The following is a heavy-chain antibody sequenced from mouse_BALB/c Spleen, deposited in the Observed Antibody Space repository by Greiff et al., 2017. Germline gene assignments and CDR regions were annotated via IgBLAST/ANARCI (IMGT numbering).Heavy chain of an antibody. J-gene: IGHJ3*01. CDR2: IRSKSNNYAT. V-gene: IGHV10-1*02. D-gene: IGHD2-10*01. CDR3: VRVPIVSYYDFAWFAY. CDR1: GFTFNTYA. Sequence: EVQRVESGGGLVQPKGSLKLSCAASGFTFNTYAMNWVRQAPGKGLEWVARIRSKSNNYATYYADSVKDRFTISRDDSQSMLYLQMNNLKTEDTAMYYCVRVPIVSYYDFAWFAYWGQGTLVTVSA.